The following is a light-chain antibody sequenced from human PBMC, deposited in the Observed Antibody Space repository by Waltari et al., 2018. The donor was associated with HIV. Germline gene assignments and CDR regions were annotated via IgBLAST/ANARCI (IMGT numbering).Light chain of an antibody. CDR2: GNS. CDR1: SSNIGAGYD. Sequence: QSVLTQPPSLSGAPGQRVTISCTGSSSNIGAGYDVHWYQKHPGTAPKLLIYGNSHRPSGVPDRFSGSKSGTSVALAFTGLQAEDEADYYCPSYDSSLSGSVVFGGGTKLTVL. CDR3: PSYDSSLSGSVV. V-gene: IGLV1-40*01. J-gene: IGLJ2*01.